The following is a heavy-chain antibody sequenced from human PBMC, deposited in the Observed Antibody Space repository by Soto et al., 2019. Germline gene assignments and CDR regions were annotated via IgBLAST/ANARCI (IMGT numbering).Heavy chain of an antibody. V-gene: IGHV1-18*04. CDR3: ARVPVRFLEWLYWFDP. CDR2: ISAYNGNT. D-gene: IGHD3-3*01. Sequence: ASVKVSCKASGYTFTSYGISWARQAPGQGLEWMGWISAYNGNTNYAQKLQGRVTMTTDTSTSTAYMELRSLRSDDTAVYYCARVPVRFLEWLYWFDPWGQGPLVTVSS. CDR1: GYTFTSYG. J-gene: IGHJ5*02.